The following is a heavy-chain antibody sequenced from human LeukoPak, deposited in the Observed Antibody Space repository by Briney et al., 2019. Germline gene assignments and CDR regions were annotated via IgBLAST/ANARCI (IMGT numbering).Heavy chain of an antibody. J-gene: IGHJ4*02. CDR3: ARLRTGRFSTSWFDY. CDR1: GFNFSTYT. V-gene: IGHV3-48*04. CDR2: ITSSGSTI. D-gene: IGHD6-13*01. Sequence: GGSLRLSCAASGFNFSTYTMNWGRQAPGKGLEWVSSITSSGSTIIYADSVKGRFTVSRDNAKNSLFLQVYSLTAEDTATYYCARLRTGRFSTSWFDYWGQGSLVTVSS.